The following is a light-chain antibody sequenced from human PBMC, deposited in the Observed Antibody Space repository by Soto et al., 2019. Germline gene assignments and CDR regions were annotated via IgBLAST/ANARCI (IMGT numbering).Light chain of an antibody. J-gene: IGKJ1*01. CDR2: GES. Sequence: EIVMTQSPATLSLSPGERATLSCRASQSVSSNLAWYQQKRGQAPRLLIYGESTRTTGSPARFSGSGSGTEFTLTRSSLQSEDFAVYYCQKYNNLPPTFGQGTKVQIK. CDR3: QKYNNLPPT. CDR1: QSVSSN. V-gene: IGKV3-15*01.